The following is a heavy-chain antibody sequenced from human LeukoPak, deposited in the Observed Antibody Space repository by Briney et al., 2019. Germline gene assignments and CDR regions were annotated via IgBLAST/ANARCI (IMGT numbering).Heavy chain of an antibody. J-gene: IGHJ4*02. CDR3: AKDFDRGIAARPGADY. CDR1: GFTFSSYA. CDR2: ISGSGGST. D-gene: IGHD6-6*01. Sequence: PGGSLRLXCAASGFTFSSYAMSWVRQAPGKGLEWVSAISGSGGSTYYADSVKGRFTISRDNSKNTLYLQMNSLRAEDTAVYYCAKDFDRGIAARPGADYWGQGTLVTVSS. V-gene: IGHV3-23*01.